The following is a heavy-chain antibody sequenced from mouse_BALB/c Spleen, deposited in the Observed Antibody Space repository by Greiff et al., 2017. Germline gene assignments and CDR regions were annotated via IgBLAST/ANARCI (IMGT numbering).Heavy chain of an antibody. CDR1: GYTFTDYN. V-gene: IGHV1S29*02. D-gene: IGHD2-14*01. Sequence: VQLQQSGPELVKPGASVKISCKASGYTFTDYNMHWVKQSHGKSLEWIGYIYPYNGGTGYNQKFKSKATLTVDNSSSTAYMELRSLTSEDSAVYYCARRRGYDEGMDYWGQGTSVTVSS. CDR3: ARRRGYDEGMDY. CDR2: IYPYNGGT. J-gene: IGHJ4*01.